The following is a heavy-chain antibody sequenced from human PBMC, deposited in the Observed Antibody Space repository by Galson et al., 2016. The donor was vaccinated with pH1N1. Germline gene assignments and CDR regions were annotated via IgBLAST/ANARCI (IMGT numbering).Heavy chain of an antibody. J-gene: IGHJ5*02. CDR1: GFTFSTYW. D-gene: IGHD3-10*01. V-gene: IGHV3-7*01. CDR2: INQDGSEK. Sequence: LRLSCAASGFTFSTYWMTWVRQAPGKGLEWVANINQDGSEKHYVDSGKGRFTISRDNAKNSLYLQMNSLRAEDTAVFYCVRQIYGSGSTWGQGTLVTASS. CDR3: VRQIYGSGST.